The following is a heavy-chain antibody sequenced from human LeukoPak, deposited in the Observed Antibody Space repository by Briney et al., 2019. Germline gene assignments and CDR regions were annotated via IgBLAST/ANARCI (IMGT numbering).Heavy chain of an antibody. CDR1: GFTFSIYS. V-gene: IGHV3-21*01. D-gene: IGHD3-3*01. CDR3: ARWDSSGFWSGYTYYFDY. Sequence: PGGSLRLSCAASGFTFSIYSMNWVRQAPGKGLEWVASISSSGSYIYYADSVKGRFTISRDNANNSLYLQMNSLSAEDTAVYYCARWDSSGFWSGYTYYFDYWGQGTLVTVSS. J-gene: IGHJ4*02. CDR2: ISSSGSYI.